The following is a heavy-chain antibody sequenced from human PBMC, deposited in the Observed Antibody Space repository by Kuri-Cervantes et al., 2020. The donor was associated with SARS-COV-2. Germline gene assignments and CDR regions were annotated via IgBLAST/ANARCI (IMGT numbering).Heavy chain of an antibody. CDR1: GFTFNTYS. V-gene: IGHV3-48*04. J-gene: IGHJ6*03. Sequence: GESLKISCAASGFTFNTYSMDWVRQAPGKGLEWLAYISKGSDTIYYADSVRGRFTISRDNAKNSLYLQMNSLRAEDTAVYYCARDPFQYYYYMDVWGKGTTVTVSS. CDR3: ARDPFQYYYYMDV. CDR2: ISKGSDTI.